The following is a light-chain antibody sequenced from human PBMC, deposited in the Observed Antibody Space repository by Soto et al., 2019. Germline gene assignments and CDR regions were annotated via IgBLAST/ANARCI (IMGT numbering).Light chain of an antibody. Sequence: DIQMTQSPSSLSASVGDRVTITCRASQGISSYLAWYQQKPGKVPKLLIYGASTLQSGVPSRFSGSGSGTDFTITISSLQPEDVATYYCQKYNSAHRTFGQGTKVEIK. J-gene: IGKJ1*01. CDR2: GAS. CDR1: QGISSY. CDR3: QKYNSAHRT. V-gene: IGKV1-27*01.